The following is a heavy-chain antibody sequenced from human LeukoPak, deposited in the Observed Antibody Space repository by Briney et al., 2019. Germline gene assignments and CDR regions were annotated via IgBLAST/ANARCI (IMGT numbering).Heavy chain of an antibody. CDR3: ARDHYYGSGNYYYYYMDV. D-gene: IGHD3-10*01. J-gene: IGHJ6*03. Sequence: ASVKVSCKASGYTFTSYYMHWVRQAPGQGLEWMGIINPSGGSTSYAQKFQGRVTMTRDMSTSTVYMELSSLRSEDTAVYYYARDHYYGSGNYYYYYMDVWGKGTTVTVSS. CDR2: INPSGGST. CDR1: GYTFTSYY. V-gene: IGHV1-46*01.